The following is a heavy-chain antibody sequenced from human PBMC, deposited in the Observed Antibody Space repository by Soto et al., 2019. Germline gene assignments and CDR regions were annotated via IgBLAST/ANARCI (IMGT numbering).Heavy chain of an antibody. CDR1: GYIFTAYS. Sequence: QVQLVQSGAEVKKPGASVKVSCKASGYIFTAYSMHWVRQAPGQWLEWMGVVNPSGGSTNYAQKFRGRITMTRDTSTSTVYMDLSSLTSEDTAVYYCAREENCSDGVCYSEYFQRWGQGTLVTVSS. J-gene: IGHJ1*01. CDR3: AREENCSDGVCYSEYFQR. CDR2: VNPSGGST. D-gene: IGHD2-15*01. V-gene: IGHV1-46*01.